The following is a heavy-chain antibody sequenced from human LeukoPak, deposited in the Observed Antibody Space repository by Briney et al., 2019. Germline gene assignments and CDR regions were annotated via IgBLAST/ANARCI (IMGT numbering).Heavy chain of an antibody. CDR2: ISSSSSTI. J-gene: IGHJ6*02. Sequence: GGSLRLSCAASGFTFSSYSMNWVRQAPGKGLEWVSYISSSSSTIYYADSVKGRFTISRDNAKNSLYLQMNSLRAEDTAVYYCARVHYYDSSGYYGSYYYYGMDVWGQGTTVTVSS. D-gene: IGHD3-22*01. V-gene: IGHV3-48*01. CDR1: GFTFSSYS. CDR3: ARVHYYDSSGYYGSYYYYGMDV.